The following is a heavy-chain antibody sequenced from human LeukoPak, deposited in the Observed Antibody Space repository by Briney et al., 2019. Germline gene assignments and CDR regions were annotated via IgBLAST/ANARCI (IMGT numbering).Heavy chain of an antibody. CDR1: GGSISSSSYY. D-gene: IGHD5-12*01. V-gene: IGHV4-39*07. J-gene: IGHJ4*02. Sequence: PSETLSLTCTVSGGSISSSSYYWGWIRQPPGKGLEWVGSIYYSGSTYYNPPLKSRVPISVDTSKNQFSLKLSSVTAADTAVYYCARSVDIAATSDYWGQGTLVTVSS. CDR3: ARSVDIAATSDY. CDR2: IYYSGST.